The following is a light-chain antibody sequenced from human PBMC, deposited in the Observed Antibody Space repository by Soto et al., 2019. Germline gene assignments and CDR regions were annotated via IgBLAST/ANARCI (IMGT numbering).Light chain of an antibody. J-gene: IGKJ5*01. CDR2: DSS. CDR3: QHRSSWPVT. V-gene: IGKV3-11*01. Sequence: EVVLTQSPVTLCLSPGERATLSCRASQSVQSYLAWYQQKPGQAPRLLIYDSSNRATGVPARFSGSGSGTDFTLTISTLEPEDFAVYYCQHRSSWPVTFGQGTRLEIK. CDR1: QSVQSY.